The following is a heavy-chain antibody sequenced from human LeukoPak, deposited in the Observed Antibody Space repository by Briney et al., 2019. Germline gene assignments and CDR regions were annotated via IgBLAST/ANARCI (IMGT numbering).Heavy chain of an antibody. CDR3: ARVIESYGDSAY. J-gene: IGHJ4*02. Sequence: PGGSLRLSCAGAGFSITDHHMDWVRQAPGKGLEWLSYISSTSSAIYYADSLKGRFTISRDNAKNSLYLQMDSLRAEDTAVYYCARVIESYGDSAYWGQGTLVTVSS. CDR1: GFSITDHH. CDR2: ISSTSSAI. D-gene: IGHD3-16*01. V-gene: IGHV3-48*04.